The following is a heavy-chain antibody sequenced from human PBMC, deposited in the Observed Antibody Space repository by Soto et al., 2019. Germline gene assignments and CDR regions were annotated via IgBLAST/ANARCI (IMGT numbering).Heavy chain of an antibody. D-gene: IGHD2-15*01. J-gene: IGHJ4*02. CDR1: GYTFTSYY. CDR2: INPSGGST. Sequence: GASVKVSCKASGYTFTSYYMHWVRQAPGQGLEWMGIINPSGGSTSYAQKFQGRVIISADTSKNQFSLKMSAVTAADTAMYYCAREGCGGGNCYSGYKLGIDYWGQGTLVTVSS. V-gene: IGHV1-46*01. CDR3: AREGCGGGNCYSGYKLGIDY.